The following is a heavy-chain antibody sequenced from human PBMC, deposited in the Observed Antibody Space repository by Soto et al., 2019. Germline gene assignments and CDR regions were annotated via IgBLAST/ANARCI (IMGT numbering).Heavy chain of an antibody. V-gene: IGHV4-39*01. CDR1: GSSINSSGYY. J-gene: IGHJ4*02. D-gene: IGHD3-3*02. CDR2: MFYGVST. CDR3: ARLPSRHLVDY. Sequence: SETLSLTCTVSGSSINSSGYYWGWIRQPPGKGLEWIGSMFYGVSTYYNPSLKSRVTVSVDTSKNQFSLNLRSVTAADTAVYYCARLPSRHLVDYWGQGTLVPVSS.